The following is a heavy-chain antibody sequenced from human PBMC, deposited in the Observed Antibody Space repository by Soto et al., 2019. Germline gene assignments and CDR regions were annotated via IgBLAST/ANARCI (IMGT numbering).Heavy chain of an antibody. J-gene: IGHJ4*01. CDR1: GFTFSSYW. CDR3: ARFAYNHRWLFAY. CDR2: IKQDGSEK. Sequence: GSLRLSCAASGFTFSSYWMSWVRQAPGKGLEWVANIKQDGSEKYYVDSVKGRFTLSRDNAKNSLHLQMNSLRVEDTAMYFCARFAYNHRWLFAYPGQGTPVTGSS. D-gene: IGHD1-1*01. V-gene: IGHV3-7*01.